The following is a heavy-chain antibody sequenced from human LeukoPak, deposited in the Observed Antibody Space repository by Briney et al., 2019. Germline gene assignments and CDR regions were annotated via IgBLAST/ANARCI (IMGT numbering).Heavy chain of an antibody. V-gene: IGHV3-23*01. CDR3: AKGQEVATPYYFDY. Sequence: GGSLRLSCAASGFTFSSYAMSWVRQAPGKGLEWVSAIIGSGGSTYYEDSVKGRFTISRDNSKNTLYLQMNSLRAEDTAVYYCAKGQEVATPYYFDYWGQGTLVTVSS. J-gene: IGHJ4*02. CDR1: GFTFSSYA. D-gene: IGHD5-12*01. CDR2: IIGSGGST.